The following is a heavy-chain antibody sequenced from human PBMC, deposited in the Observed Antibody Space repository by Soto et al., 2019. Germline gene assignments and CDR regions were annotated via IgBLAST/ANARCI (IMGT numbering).Heavy chain of an antibody. J-gene: IGHJ4*02. CDR1: GFTFSNAW. V-gene: IGHV3-15*01. CDR2: IKSKTDGGTT. CDR3: TTLYYYDSSGYLIWDY. Sequence: GSLRLSCAASGFTFSNAWMSWVRQAPGKGLEWVGRIKSKTDGGTTDCAAPVKGRFTISRDDSKNTLYLQMNSLKTEDTAVYYCTTLYYYDSSGYLIWDYWGQGTLVTVSS. D-gene: IGHD3-22*01.